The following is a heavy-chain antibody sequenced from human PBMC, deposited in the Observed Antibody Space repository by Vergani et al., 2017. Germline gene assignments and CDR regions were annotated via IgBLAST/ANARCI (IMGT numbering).Heavy chain of an antibody. CDR2: ISGSGGTT. CDR1: GFTFSSYA. D-gene: IGHD7-27*01. J-gene: IGHJ6*02. CDR3: AKDLPTGASYYYYGMDV. Sequence: EVQLLESGGGLVQPGGSLRLSCAASGFTFSSYAMSWVRQAPGKGLEWVSGISGSGGTTYYTDSVKGRFSISRDNSKNTLYLQMNILRAEDTAVYYCAKDLPTGASYYYYGMDVLGQGTTVTVSS. V-gene: IGHV3-23*01.